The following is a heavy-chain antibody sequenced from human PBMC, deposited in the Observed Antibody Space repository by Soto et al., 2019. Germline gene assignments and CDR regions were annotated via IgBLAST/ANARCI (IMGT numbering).Heavy chain of an antibody. V-gene: IGHV1-69*12. Sequence: QVQLVQSGAEVKKPGSSVKVSCKASGGTFSSYAISWVRQAPGQGLEWMGGIIPIFGTANYAQKFQGRVTITADEAPSTAYVELSSLRSEDTAVYYCARAYGDYALDYWGQGTLVTVSS. J-gene: IGHJ4*02. CDR2: IIPIFGTA. D-gene: IGHD4-17*01. CDR1: GGTFSSYA. CDR3: ARAYGDYALDY.